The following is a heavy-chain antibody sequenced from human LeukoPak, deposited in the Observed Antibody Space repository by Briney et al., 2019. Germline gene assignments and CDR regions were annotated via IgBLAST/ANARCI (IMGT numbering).Heavy chain of an antibody. CDR1: GGSFSGYY. J-gene: IGHJ4*02. CDR3: ARGIQLWYHYFDY. V-gene: IGHV4-34*01. Sequence: SETLSLTCAVYGGSFSGYYWSLIRQPPGKGLEWIGEINHSGSTNYNPSLKSRVTISVDTSKNQFSLKLSSVTAADTAVYYCARGIQLWYHYFDYWGQGTLVTVSS. D-gene: IGHD5-18*01. CDR2: INHSGST.